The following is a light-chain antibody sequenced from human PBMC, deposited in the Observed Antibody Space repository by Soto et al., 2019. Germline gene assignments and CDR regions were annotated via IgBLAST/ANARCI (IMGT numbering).Light chain of an antibody. J-gene: IGLJ1*01. CDR1: GSDVGTYNF. V-gene: IGLV2-8*01. CDR3: SSYTGDRHFYV. CDR2: EVT. Sequence: QSALTQPPSASGSPGQSVSISCTGTGSDVGTYNFVSWYQQHPGKAPKLLIYEVTKRPSGVPDRFSGSKSGNTASLTVSWLQAEDEAEYFCSSYTGDRHFYVFGTGTKVTVL.